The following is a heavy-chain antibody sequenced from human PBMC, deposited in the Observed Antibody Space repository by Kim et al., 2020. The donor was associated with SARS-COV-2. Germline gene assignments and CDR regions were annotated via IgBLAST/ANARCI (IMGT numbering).Heavy chain of an antibody. J-gene: IGHJ4*02. CDR2: IYPGDYDT. Sequence: GESLKISCATSGYSFSTYWVGWLRQMPGRGLEWLGIIYPGDYDTRYNPSFQGQVTISVDKSIKTAYLHWNNLKASDTAIYYCARGTDSSGWYYYWGQGTLVPVST. V-gene: IGHV5-51*01. CDR1: GYSFSTYW. CDR3: ARGTDSSGWYYY. D-gene: IGHD6-19*01.